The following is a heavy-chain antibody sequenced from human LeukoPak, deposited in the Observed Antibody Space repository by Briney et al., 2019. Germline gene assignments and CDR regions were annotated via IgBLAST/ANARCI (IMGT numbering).Heavy chain of an antibody. CDR3: ARDRSPYNWNGEDAFDI. Sequence: SETLSLTCTVSGGSITSYYWSWIRQPAGEGREWIGRIYTSGSTNYNPSLKSRVTMSVDTSKNQFSLKLSSVTAADTAVYYCARDRSPYNWNGEDAFDIWGQGTMVTVSS. CDR1: GGSITSYY. CDR2: IYTSGST. D-gene: IGHD1-1*01. V-gene: IGHV4-4*07. J-gene: IGHJ3*02.